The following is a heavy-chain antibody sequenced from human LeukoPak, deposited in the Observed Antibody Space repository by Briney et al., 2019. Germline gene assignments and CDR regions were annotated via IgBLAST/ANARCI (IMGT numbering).Heavy chain of an antibody. CDR1: GGTFSSYV. Sequence: GASVKVSCKASGGTFSSYVISWVRQAPGKGLEWMGGIIPIFGTANYAQKFQGRVTITTDESTSTAYMELSSLRSEDTAVYYCARVPEGIAARLDYYYYYMDVWGKGTTVTVSS. V-gene: IGHV1-69*05. J-gene: IGHJ6*03. CDR2: IIPIFGTA. CDR3: ARVPEGIAARLDYYYYYMDV. D-gene: IGHD6-6*01.